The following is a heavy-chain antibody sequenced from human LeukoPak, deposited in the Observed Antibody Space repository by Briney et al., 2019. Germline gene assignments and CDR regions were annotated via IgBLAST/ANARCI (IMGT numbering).Heavy chain of an antibody. Sequence: GASVKVSCKASGGTFSSYAISWVRQAPGQGLEWMGGIIPIFGTANYAQKFQGRVTITADESTSTAYMELSSLRSEDTAVYYCARGLGSGGSATHYYYMDVWGKGTTVTISS. V-gene: IGHV1-69*13. J-gene: IGHJ6*03. CDR2: IIPIFGTA. CDR1: GGTFSSYA. CDR3: ARGLGSGGSATHYYYMDV. D-gene: IGHD2-15*01.